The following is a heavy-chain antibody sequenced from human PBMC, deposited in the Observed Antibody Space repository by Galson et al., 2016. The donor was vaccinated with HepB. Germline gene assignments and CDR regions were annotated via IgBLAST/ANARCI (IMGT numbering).Heavy chain of an antibody. V-gene: IGHV3-7*03. Sequence: SLRLSCAASGFTFKNYWMTWVRQAPGQGLEWVANINQDATEKNYVDSVKGRFTIARDNAKKSLYLHMSSLRVEDTAVYYCARGPTTLTTPLDYWGQGTLVTVSS. CDR1: GFTFKNYW. CDR2: INQDATEK. J-gene: IGHJ4*02. CDR3: ARGPTTLTTPLDY. D-gene: IGHD4-17*01.